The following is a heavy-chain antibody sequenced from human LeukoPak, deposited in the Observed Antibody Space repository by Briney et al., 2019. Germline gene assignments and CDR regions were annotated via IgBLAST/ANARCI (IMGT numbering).Heavy chain of an antibody. D-gene: IGHD5-24*01. CDR2: INPNSGGT. CDR1: GYTFTGYY. V-gene: IGHV1-2*02. Sequence: SSVKVSCKASGYTFTGYYMHWVRQAPGQGLEWMGWINPNSGGTNYAQKFQGRVTRTRDTSISTAYMELSRLISDDTAVYYCAKSAGRDGYNSLDYWGQGTLVTVSS. J-gene: IGHJ4*02. CDR3: AKSAGRDGYNSLDY.